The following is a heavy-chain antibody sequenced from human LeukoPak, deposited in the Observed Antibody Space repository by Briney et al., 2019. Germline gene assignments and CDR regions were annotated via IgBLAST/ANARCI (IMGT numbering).Heavy chain of an antibody. J-gene: IGHJ4*02. Sequence: SETLSLTCAVYGASFGHYYWTWIRRPPGKGLEWIGENHPSGITNYNPSLKSRVTISVDTSKNQFSLNLSSVAAADTAVYYCARGRRPYDFDYWGQGTLVTVSS. D-gene: IGHD2-2*01. CDR2: NHPSGIT. V-gene: IGHV4-34*01. CDR1: GASFGHYY. CDR3: ARGRRPYDFDY.